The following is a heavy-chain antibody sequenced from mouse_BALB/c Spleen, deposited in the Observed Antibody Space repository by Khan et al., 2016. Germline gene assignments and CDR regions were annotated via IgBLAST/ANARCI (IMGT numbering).Heavy chain of an antibody. V-gene: IGHV1S81*02. CDR2: INPSNGGT. CDR1: GNTLTNYY. CDR3: TRGLHYFDY. Sequence: QVRLQQSGAELVKPGASVKLSCKASGNTLTNYYRYGVKQRPGKGLGWIGEINPSNGGTNFKEKLKSKATLTVDKSSSTAYMQLSSLTSEDSAVYYCTRGLHYFDYWGQGTTLTVSS. J-gene: IGHJ2*01.